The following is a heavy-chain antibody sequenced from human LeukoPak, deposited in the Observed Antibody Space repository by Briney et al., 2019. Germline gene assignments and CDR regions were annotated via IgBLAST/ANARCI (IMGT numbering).Heavy chain of an antibody. Sequence: GRSLRLSCAASGFTFSSYGMSWVRQAPGKGLEWVSAISGSGGSTYYADSVKGRFTISRDNAKNSLYLQMNSLRAEDTAVYYCARDAFDYYYYYYMDVWGKGTTVTVSS. J-gene: IGHJ6*03. V-gene: IGHV3-23*01. CDR1: GFTFSSYG. CDR2: ISGSGGST. CDR3: ARDAFDYYYYYYMDV.